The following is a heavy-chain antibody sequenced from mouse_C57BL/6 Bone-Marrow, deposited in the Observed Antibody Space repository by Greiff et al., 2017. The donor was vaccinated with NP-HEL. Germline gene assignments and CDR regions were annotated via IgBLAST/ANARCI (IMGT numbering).Heavy chain of an antibody. V-gene: IGHV5-16*01. CDR1: GFTFSDYY. Sequence: EVKLVESEGGLVQPGSSMKLSCTASGFTFSDYYMAWVRQVPEKGLEWVANINYDGSSTYYLDSLKSRFIISRDNAKNILYLQMSSLKSEDTATYYCARDAPYGSSYGWYFDVWGTGTTVTVSS. D-gene: IGHD1-1*01. J-gene: IGHJ1*03. CDR3: ARDAPYGSSYGWYFDV. CDR2: INYDGSST.